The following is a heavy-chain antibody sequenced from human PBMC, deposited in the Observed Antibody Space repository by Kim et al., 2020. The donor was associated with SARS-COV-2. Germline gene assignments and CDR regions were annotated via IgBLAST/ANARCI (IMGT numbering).Heavy chain of an antibody. CDR1: GFTFSSYE. D-gene: IGHD6-13*01. Sequence: GGSLRLSCAASGFTFSSYEMNWVRQAPGKGLEWVSYISSSGSTIYYADSVKGRFTISRDNAKNSLYLQMNSLRAEDTAVYYCARVEGGIAAAGQPYYFDYWGQGTLVTVSS. V-gene: IGHV3-48*03. CDR3: ARVEGGIAAAGQPYYFDY. J-gene: IGHJ4*02. CDR2: ISSSGSTI.